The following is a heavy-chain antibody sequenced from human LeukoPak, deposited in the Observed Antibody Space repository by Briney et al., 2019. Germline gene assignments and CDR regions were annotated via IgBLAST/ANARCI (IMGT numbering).Heavy chain of an antibody. CDR1: GFTFSSYS. J-gene: IGHJ6*02. CDR2: ISSSSSYI. D-gene: IGHD3-10*01. V-gene: IGHV3-21*01. CDR3: ARDGPGGYGMDV. Sequence: GGSLRLSCAASGFTFSSYSMNWVRQAPGKGLEWVSSISSSSSYIYYADSVKGRFTISRDNAKNSLYLQMNSLRAEDTAVYYCARDGPGGYGMDVWGQGTTVTVSS.